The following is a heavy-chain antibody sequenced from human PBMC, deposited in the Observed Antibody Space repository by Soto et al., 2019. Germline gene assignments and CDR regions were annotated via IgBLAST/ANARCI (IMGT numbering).Heavy chain of an antibody. CDR1: GGSFSGYY. Sequence: SSETLSLTCGVYGGSFSGYYWSWIRQPPGKALEWIGEINHLGSINYNPSLKSRVTMSVDTSKNQFSLTLNSVTAADTATYYCARGGISHWAYFYYMDVWDRGTTVTVSS. CDR3: ARGGISHWAYFYYMDV. D-gene: IGHD2-21*01. V-gene: IGHV4-34*01. J-gene: IGHJ6*03. CDR2: INHLGSI.